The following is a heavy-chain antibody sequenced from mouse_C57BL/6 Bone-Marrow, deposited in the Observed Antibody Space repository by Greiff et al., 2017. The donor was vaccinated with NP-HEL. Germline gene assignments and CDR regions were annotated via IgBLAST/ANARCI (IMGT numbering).Heavy chain of an antibody. CDR2: ISSGGSYT. CDR3: ASLRLPWCAY. J-gene: IGHJ3*01. V-gene: IGHV5-6*01. Sequence: EVQVVESGGDLVKPGGSLKLSCAASGFTFSSYGMSWVRQTPDKRLEWVATISSGGSYTYYPDSVKGRFTISRDNAKNTLYLQMSSLKSEDTAMYYCASLRLPWCAYWGQGTLVTVSA. CDR1: GFTFSSYG.